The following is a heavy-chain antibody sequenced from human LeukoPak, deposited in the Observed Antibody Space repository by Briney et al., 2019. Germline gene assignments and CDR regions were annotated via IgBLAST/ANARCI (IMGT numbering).Heavy chain of an antibody. CDR3: ARGDSSAIFGVADAFDI. CDR1: GYTFTGYY. V-gene: IGHV1-2*02. Sequence: ASVKVSCKASGYTFTGYYMHWVRQAPGQGLEWMGWINPNSGGTNYAQKFQGRVTMTRDTSISTAYMELSRLRSDDTAVYYCARGDSSAIFGVADAFDIWGQGTMVTVSS. J-gene: IGHJ3*02. D-gene: IGHD3-3*01. CDR2: INPNSGGT.